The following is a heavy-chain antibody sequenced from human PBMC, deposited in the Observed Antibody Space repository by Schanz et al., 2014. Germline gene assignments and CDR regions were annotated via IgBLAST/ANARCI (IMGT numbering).Heavy chain of an antibody. CDR1: GFSISDHT. CDR3: ARFRVHYSDF. CDR2: IGGSGSDT. Sequence: VQLVESGGGLVQPGGSLRLTCAASGFSISDHTMRWDRQAPGKGLEWVSYIGGSGSDTYYADSVKGRFTISRDNAKNSLYLQMINLRAEDTAFYYCARFRVHYSDFWGQGVLVTVSS. J-gene: IGHJ4*02. D-gene: IGHD3-10*01. V-gene: IGHV3-11*01.